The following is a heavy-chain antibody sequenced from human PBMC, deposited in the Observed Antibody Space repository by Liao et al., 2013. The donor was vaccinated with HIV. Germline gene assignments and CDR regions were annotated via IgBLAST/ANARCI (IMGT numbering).Heavy chain of an antibody. CDR1: GVSISGYY. Sequence: QVQLQESGPGLVKPSETLSLTCTVSGVSISGYYWSWIRQPPGKGLEWIGSIYTSGSTNYNPSLKSRVTISVDTSKNQFSLKLSSVTAADTAVYYCARDRGYCSGGSCYSWFDPWGQGTLVTVSS. V-gene: IGHV4-4*08. CDR2: IYTSGST. CDR3: ARDRGYCSGGSCYSWFDP. J-gene: IGHJ5*02. D-gene: IGHD2-15*01.